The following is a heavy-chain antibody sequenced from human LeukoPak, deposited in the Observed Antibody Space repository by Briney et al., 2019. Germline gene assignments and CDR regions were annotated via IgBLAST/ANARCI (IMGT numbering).Heavy chain of an antibody. Sequence: GGSLRLSCVASGLTFSSNWMKWVRQAPGKGLEWVANIKQDGSEKYYVDSVKGRFTISRDNAKNSLYLQMSSLRAEDTAVYYCATYGGNSVRAFDLWGQGTLVTVSS. CDR2: IKQDGSEK. CDR1: GLTFSSNW. J-gene: IGHJ4*02. CDR3: ATYGGNSVRAFDL. V-gene: IGHV3-7*02. D-gene: IGHD4-23*01.